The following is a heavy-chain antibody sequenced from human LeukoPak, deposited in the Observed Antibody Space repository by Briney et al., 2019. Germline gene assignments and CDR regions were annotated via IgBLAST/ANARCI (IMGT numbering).Heavy chain of an antibody. CDR3: ARGAITIFGVVIGPSDY. J-gene: IGHJ4*02. CDR1: GFTFSSYS. CDR2: ISSSSSTI. Sequence: PGGSLRLSCAASGFTFSSYSMNWVRQAPGKGLEWVSYISSSSSTIYYADSVKGRFTISRDNAKNSLYLQMNSLRAEDTAVYYCARGAITIFGVVIGPSDYWGQGTLVTVSS. D-gene: IGHD3-3*01. V-gene: IGHV3-48*01.